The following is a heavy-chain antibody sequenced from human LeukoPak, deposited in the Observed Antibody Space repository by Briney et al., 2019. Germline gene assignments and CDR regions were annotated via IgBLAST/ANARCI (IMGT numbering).Heavy chain of an antibody. Sequence: SETLSLTCTVSGGSISSYYWSWIRQPPGKGLEWIGYIYYSGSTNYNPSLKSRVTISVDTSKNQFSLKLSSVTAADTAVYYCAGMVRGGPSDYWGQGTLVTVSS. CDR2: IYYSGST. D-gene: IGHD3-10*01. J-gene: IGHJ4*02. V-gene: IGHV4-59*12. CDR1: GGSISSYY. CDR3: AGMVRGGPSDY.